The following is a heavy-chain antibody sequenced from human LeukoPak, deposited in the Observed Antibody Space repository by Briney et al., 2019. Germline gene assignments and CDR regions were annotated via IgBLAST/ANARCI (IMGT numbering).Heavy chain of an antibody. J-gene: IGHJ6*02. CDR2: IIPIFGTA. D-gene: IGHD2-2*02. CDR1: GGTFKTYA. CDR3: ARVRRSGYCSSTSCYRHGMDV. Sequence: SVKVSCKASGGTFKTYAISWVRQAPGQGLEWMGGIIPIFGTANYAQKFQGRVTITADESTSTAYMELSSLRSEDTAVYYCARVRRSGYCSSTSCYRHGMDVWGQGTTVTVSS. V-gene: IGHV1-69*13.